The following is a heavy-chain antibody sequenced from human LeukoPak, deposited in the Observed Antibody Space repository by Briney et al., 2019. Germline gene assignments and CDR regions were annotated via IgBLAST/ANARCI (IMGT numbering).Heavy chain of an antibody. CDR2: ISSSSSYI. CDR1: GFTFSSYV. D-gene: IGHD2-15*01. V-gene: IGHV3-21*01. Sequence: GGSLRLSCAASGFTFSSYVMNWVRQAPGKGLEWVSSISSSSSYIYYAASVKGRFTISRDNAKNSLYLQMNSLRAEDTAVYYCAVNGVAAYYFDYWGQGTLVTVSS. J-gene: IGHJ4*02. CDR3: AVNGVAAYYFDY.